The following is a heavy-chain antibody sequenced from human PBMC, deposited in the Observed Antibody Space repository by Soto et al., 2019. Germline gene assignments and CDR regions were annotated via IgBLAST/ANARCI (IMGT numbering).Heavy chain of an antibody. CDR2: IYPSGST. D-gene: IGHD2-15*01. V-gene: IGHV4-30-2*01. Sequence: QLQLQESGSGLVKPSQTLSLTCAVSGGSISSGGYSWSWIRQPPGKGLEWIGYIYPSGSTYYNPSLTARVTISVDRSKNQFSLKLSSVTAADTAVYYCARSLVVVAATPGYWGQGTLVTVSS. CDR1: GGSISSGGYS. CDR3: ARSLVVVAATPGY. J-gene: IGHJ4*02.